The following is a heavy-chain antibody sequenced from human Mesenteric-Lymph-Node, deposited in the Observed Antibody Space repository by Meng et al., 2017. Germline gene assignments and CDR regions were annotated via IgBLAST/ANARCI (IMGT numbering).Heavy chain of an antibody. CDR1: GYRFTTYG. Sequence: QVPLGKSGAEVKKPGASVKVSCKASGYRFTTYGIHWVRQAHGQRLEWMGWINGGNDNTKYSQKFQGRVTITVDTSATTAYMDLSSLRSEDTAVYYCARAYFSSGYYYYFQHWGQGTLVTVSS. CDR3: ARAYFSSGYYYYFQH. D-gene: IGHD3-22*01. V-gene: IGHV1-3*01. J-gene: IGHJ1*01. CDR2: INGGNDNT.